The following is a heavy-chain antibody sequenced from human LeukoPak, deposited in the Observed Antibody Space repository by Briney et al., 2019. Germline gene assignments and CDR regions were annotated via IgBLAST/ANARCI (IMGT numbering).Heavy chain of an antibody. J-gene: IGHJ3*02. CDR3: ARDGAVDILTGYGAFDI. V-gene: IGHV4-59*01. CDR2: IFYTGST. D-gene: IGHD3-9*01. Sequence: SETLSLTCTVSGGSISSYYWSWIRKPPGKGLEWIGYIFYTGSTNYNPSLKSRVTISVDTSKNQFSLKLNSVSAADTAVYYCARDGAVDILTGYGAFDIWGQGTMVTVSS. CDR1: GGSISSYY.